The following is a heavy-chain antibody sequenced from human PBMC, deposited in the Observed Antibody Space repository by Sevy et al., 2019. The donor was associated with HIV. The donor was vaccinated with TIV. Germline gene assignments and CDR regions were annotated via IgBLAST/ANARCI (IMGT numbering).Heavy chain of an antibody. CDR2: ISGSGDST. V-gene: IGHV3-23*01. Sequence: GGSLRLSCATSGFTFRSYVMSWVRQAPGKGLEWVSIISGSGDSTNYADSVKGRFTISRDNCKNTLNLQMNSLRAEDTAVYYCAKRKMSVRYNLDYWGQGTLVTVS. D-gene: IGHD1-1*01. CDR1: GFTFRSYV. J-gene: IGHJ4*02. CDR3: AKRKMSVRYNLDY.